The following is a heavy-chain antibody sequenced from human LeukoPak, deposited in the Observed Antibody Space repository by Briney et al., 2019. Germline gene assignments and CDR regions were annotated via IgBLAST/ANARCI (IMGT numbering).Heavy chain of an antibody. CDR1: GGTFSSYA. Sequence: SVKVSCKAPGGTFSSYAISWVRQAPGQGLEWMGRIIPIFGTANYAQKFQGRVTITADKSTSTAYMELSSLRSEDTAVYYCARGTYYDQGAFDIWGQGTMVTVSS. V-gene: IGHV1-69*06. J-gene: IGHJ3*02. CDR2: IIPIFGTA. D-gene: IGHD3-22*01. CDR3: ARGTYYDQGAFDI.